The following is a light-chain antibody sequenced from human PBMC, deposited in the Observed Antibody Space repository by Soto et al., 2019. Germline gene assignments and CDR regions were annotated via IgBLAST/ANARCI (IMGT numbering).Light chain of an antibody. J-gene: IGKJ5*01. CDR1: QSVTSSS. CDR2: GAS. Sequence: EIVLTQFPGTLSFSPGERSTLSCRSSQSVTSSSLAWYQQKVGRAPRVLIYGASNRATGIPDRFSGSGSGTDFTLTITRLEPEDFAVYYCQQYGSSPRTFGQGTRLETK. CDR3: QQYGSSPRT. V-gene: IGKV3-20*01.